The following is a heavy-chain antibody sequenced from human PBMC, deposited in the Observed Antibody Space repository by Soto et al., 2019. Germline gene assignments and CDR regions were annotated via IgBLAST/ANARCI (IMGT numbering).Heavy chain of an antibody. D-gene: IGHD6-13*01. V-gene: IGHV1-46*01. CDR2: INPSGGST. CDR1: GGTFSTSA. J-gene: IGHJ3*01. CDR3: ARDRHSSWPRRVWDSLHRSV. Sequence: ASVKVSCKPSGGTFSTSAITWVRKAPGHGLEWMGIINPSGGSTSYAQKFQGRVTMTRDTSTSTVYMELSSLRSEDTAVYYCARDRHSSWPRRVWDSLHRSVWGQGTMVTVSS.